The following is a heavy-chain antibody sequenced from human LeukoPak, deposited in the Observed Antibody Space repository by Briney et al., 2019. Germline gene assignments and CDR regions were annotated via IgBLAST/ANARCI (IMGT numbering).Heavy chain of an antibody. V-gene: IGHV4-59*01. D-gene: IGHD5-18*01. CDR2: VYDSGAT. CDR3: ARGYTAMSRNYYYGMDV. Sequence: PSETLSLTCTVSGGSISSYYWSWIRQPPGKGLEWIGYVYDSGATNYNPSLKSRLTISVDTSKDQFSLKLRSVTAADTAVYYCARGYTAMSRNYYYGMDVWGQGTTVTVSS. CDR1: GGSISSYY. J-gene: IGHJ6*02.